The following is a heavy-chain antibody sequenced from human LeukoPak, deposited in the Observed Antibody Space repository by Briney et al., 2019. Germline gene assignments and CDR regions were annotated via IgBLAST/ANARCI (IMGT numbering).Heavy chain of an antibody. CDR1: GYTFRDYY. Sequence: ASVKVSCKASGYTFRDYYILWVRQAPGQGLEWMGWINPNDGGTHHAQKFQDRVTMTRDTSITTAYMEVSSLRSDDTAVYYCARDGITVTKNAFDIWGQGTMVTVSS. CDR2: INPNDGGT. V-gene: IGHV1-2*02. J-gene: IGHJ3*02. CDR3: ARDGITVTKNAFDI. D-gene: IGHD4-17*01.